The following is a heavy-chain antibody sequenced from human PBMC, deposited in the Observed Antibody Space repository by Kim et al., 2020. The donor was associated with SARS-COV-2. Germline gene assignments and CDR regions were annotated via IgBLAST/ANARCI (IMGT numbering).Heavy chain of an antibody. J-gene: IGHJ4*02. Sequence: YSPSFQGQVTISADKSISTAYLQWSSLKASDTAMYYCARLGQQWPTTFDYWGQGTLVTVSS. CDR3: ARLGQQWPTTFDY. V-gene: IGHV5-51*01. D-gene: IGHD6-19*01.